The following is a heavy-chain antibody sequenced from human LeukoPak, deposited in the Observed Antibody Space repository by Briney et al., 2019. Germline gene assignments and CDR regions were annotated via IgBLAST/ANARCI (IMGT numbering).Heavy chain of an antibody. V-gene: IGHV1-69*06. Sequence: SVKVSCKASGGTFSSYAISWVRQAPGQGLEWMGGIIPIFDTANYAQKFQGRVTITADKSTSTAYMELSSLRSEDTAVYYCARKHITMVRGVPWFDPWGQGTLVTVSS. J-gene: IGHJ5*02. CDR3: ARKHITMVRGVPWFDP. CDR1: GGTFSSYA. CDR2: IIPIFDTA. D-gene: IGHD3-10*01.